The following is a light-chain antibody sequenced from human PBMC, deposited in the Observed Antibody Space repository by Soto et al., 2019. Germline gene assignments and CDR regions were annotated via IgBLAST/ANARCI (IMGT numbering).Light chain of an antibody. CDR3: QQYDSSPRT. CDR2: GAS. V-gene: IGKV3-20*01. CDR1: QSISSVN. Sequence: EIVLTQSPGTQSLSPGERATLSCRASQSISSVNLAWYQQKPGQAPRLLIYGASSRATGIPDRFSGSGSGTDFTLTISRLAPEDFAVYYCQQYDSSPRTVGQGTNLEIK. J-gene: IGKJ1*01.